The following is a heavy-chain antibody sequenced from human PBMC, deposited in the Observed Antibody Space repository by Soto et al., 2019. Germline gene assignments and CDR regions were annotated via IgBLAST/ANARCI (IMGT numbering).Heavy chain of an antibody. D-gene: IGHD2-15*01. CDR1: GGSISSGDYY. V-gene: IGHV4-30-4*01. Sequence: TSETLSLTCTVSGGSISSGDYYWSWIRQPPGKGLEWIGYIYYSGSTYYNPSLKSRVTISVDTSKNQFSLKLSSVTAADTAVYYYARARGARYFDYWGQGTLVTVSS. CDR2: IYYSGST. CDR3: ARARGARYFDY. J-gene: IGHJ4*02.